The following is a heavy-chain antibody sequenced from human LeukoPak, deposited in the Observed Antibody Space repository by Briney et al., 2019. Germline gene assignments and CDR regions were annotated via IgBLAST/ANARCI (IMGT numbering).Heavy chain of an antibody. D-gene: IGHD2-8*01. CDR2: MYYSGST. CDR1: GGSVSSGTYY. V-gene: IGHV4-61*01. Sequence: PSETLSLTCTVSGGSVSSGTYYWSWIRQPPGKGLGWIEYMYYSGSTNYNPSLKSRVTISVDTSKNQCSLELTSVTTADTAVYYCTRSTNLEAFDIWGQGTMVTVSS. J-gene: IGHJ3*02. CDR3: TRSTNLEAFDI.